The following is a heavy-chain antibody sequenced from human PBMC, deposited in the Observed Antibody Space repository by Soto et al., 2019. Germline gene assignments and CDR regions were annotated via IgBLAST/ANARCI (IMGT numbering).Heavy chain of an antibody. CDR2: INQDGSEK. V-gene: IGHV3-7*01. CDR1: GFVFRRYW. Sequence: AGGSLRLSCAASGFVFRRYWMSWVRQAPGKGLEWVANINQDGSEKYYVDSVRGRFIISRDNAENSLYLQMNSLRAEDTALYYCARDGVAAGLYLDNWGQGTLVTVSS. J-gene: IGHJ4*02. CDR3: ARDGVAAGLYLDN. D-gene: IGHD6-19*01.